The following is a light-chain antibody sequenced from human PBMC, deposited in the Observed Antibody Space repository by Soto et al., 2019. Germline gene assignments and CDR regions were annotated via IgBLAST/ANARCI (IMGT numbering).Light chain of an antibody. CDR3: RQRYNWPLT. J-gene: IGKJ4*01. Sequence: TVLTQSPATLSLSPGERATLSCKASQSIGNSLGWFQQKPGQAPRLLIDDAFNRATGIPARVTGTGSGSDFTLTISSLEPEDFGVYYCRQRYNWPLTFCGGTKVEIK. CDR1: QSIGNS. CDR2: DAF. V-gene: IGKV3-11*01.